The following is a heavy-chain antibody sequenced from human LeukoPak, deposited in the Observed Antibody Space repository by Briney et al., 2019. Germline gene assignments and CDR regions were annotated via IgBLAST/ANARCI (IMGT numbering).Heavy chain of an antibody. V-gene: IGHV4-34*01. CDR3: AKGINYDFWSGFGY. CDR2: INHSEST. D-gene: IGHD3-3*01. J-gene: IGHJ4*02. Sequence: PSETLSLTCAVYGGSFSGYYWSWIRQPPGKGLEWIGEINHSESTNYNPSLKSRVTISVDTSKNQFSLKLSSVTAADTAVYYCAKGINYDFWSGFGYWGQGTLVTVSS. CDR1: GGSFSGYY.